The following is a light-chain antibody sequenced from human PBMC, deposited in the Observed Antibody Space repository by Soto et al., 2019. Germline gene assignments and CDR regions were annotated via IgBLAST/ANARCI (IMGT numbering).Light chain of an antibody. J-gene: IGLJ1*01. CDR2: DIN. CDR3: VSYTTSASYV. V-gene: IGLV2-14*01. CDR1: SSDVGNYIF. Sequence: QSALTQPASVSGSPGQSITISCTGTSSDVGNYIFVSWYRQHPGKAPKLMIYDINNRPSGVSNRFSSSKSGNTASLTISGFQAEDEADYYCVSYTTSASYVFGTGTKLTVL.